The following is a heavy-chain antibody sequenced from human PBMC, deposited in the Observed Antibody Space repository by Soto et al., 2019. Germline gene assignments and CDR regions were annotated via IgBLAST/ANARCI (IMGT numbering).Heavy chain of an antibody. CDR3: AREVTTDGAFDI. Sequence: QVQLQESGPGLVKPSQTLSLTCTVSGGSISSGGYYWSWIRQHPGKGLEWIGYISSSGSTYYNPSLKSRGTISVDTSKNQFSLKLSSVTAADTAVYYCAREVTTDGAFDIWGQGTMVTVSS. V-gene: IGHV4-31*03. CDR2: ISSSGST. CDR1: GGSISSGGYY. J-gene: IGHJ3*02. D-gene: IGHD4-17*01.